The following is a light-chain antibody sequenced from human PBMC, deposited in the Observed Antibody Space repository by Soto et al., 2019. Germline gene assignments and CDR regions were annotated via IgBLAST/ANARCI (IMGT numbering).Light chain of an antibody. CDR3: QQYDNPPYT. Sequence: DIQMTQSPSSLSASVGDSVTITCQASQDIRNYLNWYQQKPVKAPKLLIYDASKLETGVPSRFSGSGSGTEFTFTISSLQPEDIATYYCQQYDNPPYTFGQGTKLEIK. CDR1: QDIRNY. J-gene: IGKJ2*01. CDR2: DAS. V-gene: IGKV1-33*01.